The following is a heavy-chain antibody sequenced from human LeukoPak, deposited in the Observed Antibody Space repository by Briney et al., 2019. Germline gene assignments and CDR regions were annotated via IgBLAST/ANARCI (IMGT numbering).Heavy chain of an antibody. CDR3: ARHPGYSYGPYYFDY. CDR1: GGSIRSSSYY. D-gene: IGHD5-18*01. CDR2: IYYSGST. J-gene: IGHJ4*02. Sequence: SETLSLTCTVSGGSIRSSSYYWGWIRQPPGKGLEWIGSIYYSGSTYYNPSLKSRVTISVDTSKNQFSLKLSPVTAADTAVYYCARHPGYSYGPYYFDYWGQGTLVTVSS. V-gene: IGHV4-39*01.